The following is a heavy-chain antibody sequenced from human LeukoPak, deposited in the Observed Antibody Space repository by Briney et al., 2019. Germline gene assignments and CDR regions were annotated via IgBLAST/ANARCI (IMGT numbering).Heavy chain of an antibody. V-gene: IGHV4-30-2*01. J-gene: IGHJ5*02. D-gene: IGHD5-18*01. CDR2: IYHSGST. Sequence: SETLSLTCTVSGGSISSGGYYWSWIRQPPGKGLEWIGYIYHSGSTYYNPSLKSRVTISVDRSKNQFSLKLSSVTAADTAVYYCARTIRMVTTNWFDPWGQGTLVTVSS. CDR3: ARTIRMVTTNWFDP. CDR1: GGSISSGGYY.